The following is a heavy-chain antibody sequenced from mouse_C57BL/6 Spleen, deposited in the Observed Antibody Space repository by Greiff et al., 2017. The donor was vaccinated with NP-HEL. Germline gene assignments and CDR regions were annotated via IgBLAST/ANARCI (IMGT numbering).Heavy chain of an antibody. CDR3: ARANWDRDYFDY. Sequence: EVQLVESGGGLVKPGGSLKLSCAASGFTFSSYAMSWVRQTPEKRLEWVATISDGGSYTYYPDNVKGRFTISRDNAKNNRYLQMSHLKSEDTAMYYCARANWDRDYFDYWGQGTTLTVSS. J-gene: IGHJ2*01. CDR1: GFTFSSYA. D-gene: IGHD4-1*01. CDR2: ISDGGSYT. V-gene: IGHV5-4*01.